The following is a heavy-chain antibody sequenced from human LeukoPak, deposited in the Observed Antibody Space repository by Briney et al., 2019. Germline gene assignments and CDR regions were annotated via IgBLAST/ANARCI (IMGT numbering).Heavy chain of an antibody. J-gene: IGHJ4*02. CDR3: ATGIAVAGPVFDY. Sequence: GGSLRLSCAASGFTFSSYAMSWVRQAPGKGLAWVSAISGSGGSTYYADSVKGRFTISRDNSKNTLYLQMNSLRAEDTAVYYCATGIAVAGPVFDYWGQGTLVTVSS. D-gene: IGHD6-19*01. CDR2: ISGSGGST. CDR1: GFTFSSYA. V-gene: IGHV3-23*01.